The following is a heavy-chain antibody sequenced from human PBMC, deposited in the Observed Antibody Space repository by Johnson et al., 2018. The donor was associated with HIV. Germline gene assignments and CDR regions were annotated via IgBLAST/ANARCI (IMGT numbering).Heavy chain of an antibody. V-gene: IGHV3-30*04. CDR3: AKDEAQTLASAGRDAFDF. Sequence: QVQLVESGGGVVQPGRSLRLSCAASEFSFSTYALHWVRQAPGEGLEWVAVIWYDGSNKYYTDSVKGRFTISRDNSRNTLNLQMNSLRPEDTALYYCAKDEAQTLASAGRDAFDFWGQGTAVTV. D-gene: IGHD6-13*01. J-gene: IGHJ3*01. CDR1: EFSFSTYA. CDR2: IWYDGSNK.